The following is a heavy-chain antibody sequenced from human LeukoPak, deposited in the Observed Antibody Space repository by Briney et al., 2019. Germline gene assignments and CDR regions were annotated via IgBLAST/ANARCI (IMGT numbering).Heavy chain of an antibody. CDR3: ASSGSGSYEDFDY. CDR2: IWYDGSNK. Sequence: GGSLRLSCAASGFTFSSYGMHWVRQAPGKGLEWVAVIWYDGSNKYYADSVKGRFTISRDNSKNTLYLQMNSLRAEDTAAYYCASSGSGSYEDFDYWGQGTLVTVSS. V-gene: IGHV3-33*01. J-gene: IGHJ4*02. D-gene: IGHD1-26*01. CDR1: GFTFSSYG.